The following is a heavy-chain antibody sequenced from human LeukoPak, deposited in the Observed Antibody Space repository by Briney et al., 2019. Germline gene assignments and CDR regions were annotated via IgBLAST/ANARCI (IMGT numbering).Heavy chain of an antibody. CDR1: GITFTDHY. D-gene: IGHD2/OR15-2a*01. J-gene: IGHJ4*02. CDR3: VREGEGPLSKDFDY. CDR2: IGPHSTFT. Sequence: ASMKVSCKSSGITFTDHYIHWVRQGPGQGLEWMGYIGPHSTFTSSPQEFRGRVTMTRDASMSTAYMELTRLTSDDTAVYYCVREGEGPLSKDFDYWGQGTLVTVSS. V-gene: IGHV1-2*02.